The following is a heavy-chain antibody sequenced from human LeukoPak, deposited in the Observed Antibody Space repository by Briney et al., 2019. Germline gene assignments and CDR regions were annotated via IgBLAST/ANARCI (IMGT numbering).Heavy chain of an antibody. D-gene: IGHD3-22*01. J-gene: IGHJ3*02. CDR3: ARPSTSIDYYDSSGYSSGAFDI. CDR1: GYTFTSYY. CDR2: INPSGGST. Sequence: ASVKVSCKSSGYTFTSYYMHWVRHAPGQGLAWMGIINPSGGSTSYAQKFQGRVTMTRDTSTSTVYMELSSLRSEDTAVYYCARPSTSIDYYDSSGYSSGAFDIWGRGTMVTVSS. V-gene: IGHV1-46*01.